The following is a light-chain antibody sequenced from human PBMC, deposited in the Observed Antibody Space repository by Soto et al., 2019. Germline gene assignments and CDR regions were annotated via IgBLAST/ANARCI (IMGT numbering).Light chain of an antibody. Sequence: EIVLTQSPGTLSLSPGERATLSCRASQSFSSYLAWYQQKPGQAPRLLIYDASHRATGIPVRFSGSGSESDFTLTISSLQPEDFATYYCQQSYSTPATFGGGTKVDIK. V-gene: IGKV3-11*01. CDR1: QSFSSY. J-gene: IGKJ4*01. CDR3: QQSYSTPAT. CDR2: DAS.